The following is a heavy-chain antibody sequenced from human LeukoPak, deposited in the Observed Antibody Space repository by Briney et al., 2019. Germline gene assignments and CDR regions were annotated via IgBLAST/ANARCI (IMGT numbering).Heavy chain of an antibody. D-gene: IGHD2-2*01. Sequence: SVKVSCKASGFTFSSSAVQWVRQARGQRLEWIGWIVVGSGNTNYAQKFQERVTITRDMSTSTACMELSSLRSEDTAIYYCAADRRCSGTGCYPYNFDCWGQGTLVTVSS. V-gene: IGHV1-58*01. CDR3: AADRRCSGTGCYPYNFDC. CDR1: GFTFSSSA. J-gene: IGHJ4*02. CDR2: IVVGSGNT.